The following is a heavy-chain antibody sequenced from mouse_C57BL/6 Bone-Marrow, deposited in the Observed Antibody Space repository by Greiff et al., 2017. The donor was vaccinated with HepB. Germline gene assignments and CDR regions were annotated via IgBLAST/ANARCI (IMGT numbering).Heavy chain of an antibody. V-gene: IGHV1-64*01. CDR2: IHPNSGST. D-gene: IGHD1-3*01. CDR3: RSSGSDRGY. CDR1: GYTFTSYW. Sequence: QVQLQQPGAELVKPGASVKLSCKASGYTFTSYWMHWVKQRPGQGLEWIGMIHPNSGSTNYNEKFKSKATLTVDKSSSTAYMQLSSLSSEDSAVYESRSSGSDRGYWGQGTTVTVAS. J-gene: IGHJ2*01.